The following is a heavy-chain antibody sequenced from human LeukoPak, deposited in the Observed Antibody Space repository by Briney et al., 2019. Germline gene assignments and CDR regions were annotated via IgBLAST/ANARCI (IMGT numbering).Heavy chain of an antibody. CDR1: GYTFTSYG. Sequence: ASVKVSCKASGYTFTSYGISWVRQAPGQGLEWMGWISAYNGNTNYAQKLQGRVTMTTDTSTSTAYTELRSLRSDDTAVYYCARESAAYRDFDYWGQGTLVTVSS. CDR3: ARESAAYRDFDY. D-gene: IGHD1-26*01. V-gene: IGHV1-18*01. CDR2: ISAYNGNT. J-gene: IGHJ4*02.